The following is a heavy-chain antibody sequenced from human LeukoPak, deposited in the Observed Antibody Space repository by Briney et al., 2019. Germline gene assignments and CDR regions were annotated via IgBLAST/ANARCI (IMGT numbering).Heavy chain of an antibody. J-gene: IGHJ4*02. CDR2: ISAYNGNT. CDR3: ARSQTTGFGESSDY. V-gene: IGHV1-18*01. D-gene: IGHD3-10*01. CDR1: GYTFTSYG. Sequence: ASVKVSCKASGYTFTSYGVSWVRQAPRQGLEWMGWISAYNGNTIYAQKLQGRVTMTTDTSTSTAYMELRSLRSDDTAVYYCARSQTTGFGESSDYWGQGTLVTVSS.